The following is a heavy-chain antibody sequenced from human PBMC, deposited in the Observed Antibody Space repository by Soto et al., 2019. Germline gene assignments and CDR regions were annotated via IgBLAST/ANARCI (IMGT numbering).Heavy chain of an antibody. D-gene: IGHD3-16*01. Sequence: SETLSLTCAVSGYSISTGFNWGWIRQPPGKGLEWIGSIYHSGSTYYNLSLKSRVTISADTSKNRISLELISVTAAGTALYYCDRDWGNGFYQFDSWGQGTLVTVSS. V-gene: IGHV4-38-2*02. CDR3: DRDWGNGFYQFDS. CDR2: IYHSGST. CDR1: GYSISTGFN. J-gene: IGHJ4*02.